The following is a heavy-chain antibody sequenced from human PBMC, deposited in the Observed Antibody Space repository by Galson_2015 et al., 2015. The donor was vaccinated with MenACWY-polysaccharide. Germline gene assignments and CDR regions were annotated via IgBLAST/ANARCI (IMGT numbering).Heavy chain of an antibody. D-gene: IGHD3-22*01. J-gene: IGHJ5*02. CDR2: MNPNSGNT. Sequence: SVKVSCKASGYTFTSYDINWVRQTTGLGLEWMGWMNPNSGNTGYAQKFQGRVTMTRNTSISIAYMELSSLRSEDTAVYYCARGGKYYYDSSGYLNWLDPWGQGTLVTVSS. V-gene: IGHV1-8*01. CDR1: GYTFTSYD. CDR3: ARGGKYYYDSSGYLNWLDP.